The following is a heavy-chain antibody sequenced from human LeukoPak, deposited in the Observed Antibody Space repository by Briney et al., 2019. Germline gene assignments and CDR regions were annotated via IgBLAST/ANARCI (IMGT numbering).Heavy chain of an antibody. CDR3: VRDSDDYYWALDF. Sequence: SQTLSLTCAISGDSVSNNIATWNWVRQSPSRGLEWLGRTYYRSRWGNDYAISVKGRITINPDTSRSQFSLQLNSVTPEDTAVYYCVRDSDDYYWALDFWGQGTPVTVSS. J-gene: IGHJ4*02. V-gene: IGHV6-1*01. CDR1: GDSVSNNIAT. D-gene: IGHD3-10*01. CDR2: TYYRSRWGN.